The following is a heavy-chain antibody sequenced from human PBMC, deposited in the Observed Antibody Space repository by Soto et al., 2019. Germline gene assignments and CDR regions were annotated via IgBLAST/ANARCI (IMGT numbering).Heavy chain of an antibody. CDR3: AKRYYYDSSGYSASDY. CDR2: ISGSGGST. V-gene: IGHV3-23*01. CDR1: GFTFSSYG. D-gene: IGHD3-22*01. Sequence: GGSLRLSCAASGFTFSSYGMSWVRQAPGKGLEWVSAISGSGGSTYYADSVKGRFTISRDNSKNTLYLQMNSLRAEDTAVYYCAKRYYYDSSGYSASDYWGQGTLVTVSS. J-gene: IGHJ4*02.